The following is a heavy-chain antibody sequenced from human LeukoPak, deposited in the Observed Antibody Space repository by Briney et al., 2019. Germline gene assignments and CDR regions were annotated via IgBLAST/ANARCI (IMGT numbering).Heavy chain of an antibody. V-gene: IGHV3-23*01. CDR1: GFTFSSYA. J-gene: IGHJ6*03. CDR2: ISGSGGST. CDR3: AKATRFIPVAGYYYMDV. Sequence: GGSLRLSCAASGFTFSSYAMSWVRQAPGKGLEWVSAISGSGGSTYYADSVKGRFTISRDNSKNTLYLQMNSLRAEDTAVYYCAKATRFIPVAGYYYMDVWGKGTTVTVSS. D-gene: IGHD6-19*01.